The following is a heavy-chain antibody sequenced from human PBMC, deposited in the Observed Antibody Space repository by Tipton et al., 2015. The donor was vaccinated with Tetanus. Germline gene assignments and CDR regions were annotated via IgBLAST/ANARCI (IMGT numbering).Heavy chain of an antibody. J-gene: IGHJ4*02. CDR2: INHSGST. D-gene: IGHD3-10*01. V-gene: IGHV4-34*01. Sequence: TLSLTCAVYGGSFSGYYWSWIRQPPGKGLEWIGEINHSGSTNYNPSLKSRVTISVDTSKNQFSLKLSSVTAADTAVYYCARDPTMVRGVAGWNFDYWGQGTLVTVSS. CDR3: ARDPTMVRGVAGWNFDY. CDR1: GGSFSGYY.